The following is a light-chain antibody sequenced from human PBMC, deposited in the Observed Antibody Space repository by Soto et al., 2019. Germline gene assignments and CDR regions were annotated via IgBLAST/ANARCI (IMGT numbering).Light chain of an antibody. J-gene: IGKJ4*01. CDR2: GAS. CDR1: QSISSN. V-gene: IGKV3-15*01. Sequence: EIVMTQSPATLSVSPGERATLSCRASQSISSNLAWYQQKPGQAPRLLISGASTRAAGIPARFSGSESGTEFTLTISGLQSEDFAVYYCQQYNNWPLLTFGGGTRVEIK. CDR3: QQYNNWPLLT.